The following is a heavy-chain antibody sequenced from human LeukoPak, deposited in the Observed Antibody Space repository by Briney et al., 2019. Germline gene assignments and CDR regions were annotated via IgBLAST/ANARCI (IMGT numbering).Heavy chain of an antibody. CDR3: ARAGGSGSYNAFDI. CDR2: IYYDGYNT. D-gene: IGHD3-10*01. J-gene: IGHJ3*02. CDR1: GFTFSSYA. V-gene: IGHV3-33*08. Sequence: GGSLRLSCAASGFTFSSYAMSWVRQAPGKGLEWVAVIYYDGYNTYYADSVKGRFTISRDNSKNMMYLQMDSLSPEDTAVYYCARAGGSGSYNAFDIWGPGTMVTVSS.